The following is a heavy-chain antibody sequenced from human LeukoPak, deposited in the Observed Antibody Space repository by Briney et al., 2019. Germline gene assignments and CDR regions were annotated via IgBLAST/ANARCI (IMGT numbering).Heavy chain of an antibody. J-gene: IGHJ3*02. CDR2: IHDDGRVT. Sequence: GGSLRLSCAASGFSFTAYAMSWFRQTPGKGLEWVANIHDDGRVTNYVDSVKGRFTISRDNAKNTLYLQMNSLRAEDTAVYYCARVDVAGIPATHAFDIWGQGTMVTVSS. CDR3: ARVDVAGIPATHAFDI. CDR1: GFSFTAYA. V-gene: IGHV3-7*01. D-gene: IGHD6-19*01.